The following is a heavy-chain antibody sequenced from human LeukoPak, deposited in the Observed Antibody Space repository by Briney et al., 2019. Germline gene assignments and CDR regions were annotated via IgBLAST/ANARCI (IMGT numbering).Heavy chain of an antibody. CDR1: GFTFSSYW. J-gene: IGHJ4*02. CDR2: IKQDGSEK. D-gene: IGHD3-10*01. Sequence: GGSLRLSCAASGFTFSSYWMSWVRQAPGKGLEWVANIKQDGSEKYYVDSVKGRFTISRDNAKNSLYLQMNSLRAEDTAVYYCASDREYYYGSGSFDYWGQGTLVTVSS. V-gene: IGHV3-7*04. CDR3: ASDREYYYGSGSFDY.